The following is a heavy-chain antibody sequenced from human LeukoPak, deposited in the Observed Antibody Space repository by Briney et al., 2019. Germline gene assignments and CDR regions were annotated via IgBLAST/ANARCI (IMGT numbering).Heavy chain of an antibody. CDR1: GGTFSSYA. CDR3: ASAGGKPFGYCSSTSCYTAPFDY. V-gene: IGHV1-69*05. D-gene: IGHD2-2*02. CDR2: IIPIFGTA. J-gene: IGHJ4*02. Sequence: SVKVSCKASGGTFSSYAISWVRQAPGQGLEWMGGIIPIFGTANYAQKFQGRVTITTDESTSTAYMELSSLRSEDTAVYYCASAGGKPFGYCSSTSCYTAPFDYWGQGTLVTVSS.